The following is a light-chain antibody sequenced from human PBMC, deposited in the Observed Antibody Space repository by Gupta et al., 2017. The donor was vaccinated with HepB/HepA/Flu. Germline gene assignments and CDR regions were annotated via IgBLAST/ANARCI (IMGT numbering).Light chain of an antibody. CDR3: VTWEVSLSGVV. CDR2: ENN. J-gene: IGLJ2*01. V-gene: IGLV1-51*02. Sequence: QSVLTQPPSVSAAPGQKVTVSCSGNSSNVGNNYISWYQQLPAPAPRLRMYENNKRPPGIPDRVPCSKSGTSATPAITILQTGDEADYYCVTWEVSLSGVVFGGGTKLTVL. CDR1: SSNVGNNY.